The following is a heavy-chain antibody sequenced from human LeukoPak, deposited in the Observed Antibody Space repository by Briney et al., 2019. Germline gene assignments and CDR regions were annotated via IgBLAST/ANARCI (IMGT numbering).Heavy chain of an antibody. CDR1: GFTFDDYA. CDR3: AKGGYRGYAGPAFDI. J-gene: IGHJ3*02. Sequence: GGSLRLSCAASGFTFDDYAMHWVRQAPGKGLEWVSGISWNSGSIGYADSVKGRFTISRDNAKNSLYLQMNSLRAEDTALYYCAKGGYRGYAGPAFDIWGQGTMVTVSS. V-gene: IGHV3-9*01. D-gene: IGHD5-12*01. CDR2: ISWNSGSI.